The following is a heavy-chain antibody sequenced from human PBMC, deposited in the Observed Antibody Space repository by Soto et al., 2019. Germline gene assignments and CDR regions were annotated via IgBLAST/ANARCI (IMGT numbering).Heavy chain of an antibody. CDR2: IIPIFGTA. Sequence: GASVKVSCKASGGTFSSYAISWVRQAPGQGLEWMGGIIPIFGTANYAQKFQGRVTITADESTSTAYMELSSLRSEDTAVYYCARGDSAAAGTRYYYGMDVWGQGTTVTVSS. J-gene: IGHJ6*02. V-gene: IGHV1-69*13. CDR1: GGTFSSYA. D-gene: IGHD6-13*01. CDR3: ARGDSAAAGTRYYYGMDV.